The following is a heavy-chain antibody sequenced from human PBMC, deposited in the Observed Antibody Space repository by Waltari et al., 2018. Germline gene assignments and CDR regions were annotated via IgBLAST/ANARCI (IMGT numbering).Heavy chain of an antibody. D-gene: IGHD3-22*01. V-gene: IGHV1-2*06. J-gene: IGHJ2*01. CDR1: GYTFTGYY. Sequence: QVQLVQSGAEVKKPGASVKVSCKASGYTFTGYYMHWVRQAPGQGLEWMGRINPNSGGTNYAQKFQGRVTMTRDTSISTAYMELSRLRSDDTAVYYCATVYYYDSSGYQGGLWYFDLWGRGTLVTVSS. CDR3: ATVYYYDSSGYQGGLWYFDL. CDR2: INPNSGGT.